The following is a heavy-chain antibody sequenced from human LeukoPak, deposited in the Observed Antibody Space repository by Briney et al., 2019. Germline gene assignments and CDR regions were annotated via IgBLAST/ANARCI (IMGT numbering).Heavy chain of an antibody. D-gene: IGHD2-2*01. CDR2: IYTTGST. CDR1: GGSISSGNYY. V-gene: IGHV4-61*02. J-gene: IGHJ6*03. CDR3: ARVRWEFCSSTNCYGGYYFYMDV. Sequence: PSETLSLTCTVSGGSISSGNYYWSWIRQPAGKGLEWIGRIYTTGSTNYNPSLKSRVTISVDTSKNQFSLELSSVTAADTAVYYCARVRWEFCSSTNCYGGYYFYMDVWGKGTTVTISS.